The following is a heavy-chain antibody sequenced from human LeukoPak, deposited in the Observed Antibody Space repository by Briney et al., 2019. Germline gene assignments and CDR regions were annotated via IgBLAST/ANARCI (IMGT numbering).Heavy chain of an antibody. CDR1: GYTFTGYY. J-gene: IGHJ4*02. CDR3: ARGSSWLGFDY. Sequence: ASVKVSCKASGYTFTGYYMHWVRQASGQGHEWMGCINPNSGGTNYAQEFQGRVTMTRETSISTAYMELSRLRSDDTVVYYCARGSSWLGFDYWGQGTLITVSS. V-gene: IGHV1-2*02. D-gene: IGHD6-13*01. CDR2: INPNSGGT.